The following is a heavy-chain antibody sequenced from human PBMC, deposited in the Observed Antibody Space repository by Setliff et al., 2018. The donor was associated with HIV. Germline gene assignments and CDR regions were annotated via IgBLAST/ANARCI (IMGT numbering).Heavy chain of an antibody. CDR3: GRGWFDP. CDR2: FFHTGGI. D-gene: IGHD3-10*01. Sequence: SETLSLTCTAPSVSVSPDSYNWNWIRQTPGKGLEWIGTFFHTGGITYNPSLRSRVTMSADTAESLLSLRLILVTAADTGVYYCGRGWFDPWGRGTLVTVSS. V-gene: IGHV4-61*01. CDR1: SVSVSPDSYN. J-gene: IGHJ5*02.